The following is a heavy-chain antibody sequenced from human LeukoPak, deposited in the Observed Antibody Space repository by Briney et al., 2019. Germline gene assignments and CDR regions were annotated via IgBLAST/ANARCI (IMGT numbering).Heavy chain of an antibody. CDR2: INPSGST. CDR1: GGTFSGYY. J-gene: IGHJ6*03. V-gene: IGHV4-34*01. D-gene: IGHD3-22*01. Sequence: PSETLSLTCAVYGGTFSGYYWTWLRQSPGQGLEWIGEINPSGSTYYNPSLKSRLTISRDTSKNQFSLRLSSVTAADTAVYYCARGRQEISMILVVMTGVSYYLDVWGKGTTVTVS. CDR3: ARGRQEISMILVVMTGVSYYLDV.